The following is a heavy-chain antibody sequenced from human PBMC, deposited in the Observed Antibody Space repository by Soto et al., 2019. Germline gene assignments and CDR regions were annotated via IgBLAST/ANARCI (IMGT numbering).Heavy chain of an antibody. CDR1: GASTTIYY. Sequence: QVQLLESGPGLVKPSDTLSLTCNVSGASTTIYYWCWIRQSAGKGLEWIGRIYTTGNVNYNPSLRSRVTMSRDSSKNQLSLKLTSVTAADTAVYYCVRDRLNWFDPWGQGLQVTVSS. CDR2: IYTTGNV. J-gene: IGHJ5*02. CDR3: VRDRLNWFDP. V-gene: IGHV4-4*07.